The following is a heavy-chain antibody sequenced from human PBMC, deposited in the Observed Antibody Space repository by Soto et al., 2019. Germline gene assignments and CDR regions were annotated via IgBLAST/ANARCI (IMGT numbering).Heavy chain of an antibody. J-gene: IGHJ4*02. CDR2: IWYDGSNK. CDR3: ARGPHPTYYYDSSGPPTN. V-gene: IGHV3-33*01. CDR1: GFTFSSYG. D-gene: IGHD3-22*01. Sequence: QVQLVESGGGVVQPGRSLRLSCAASGFTFSSYGMHWVRQAPGKGLEWVGVIWYDGSNKYYADSVKGRFTISRDNSKNTLYLQMNSLRAEDTAVYYCARGPHPTYYYDSSGPPTNWGQGTLVTVSS.